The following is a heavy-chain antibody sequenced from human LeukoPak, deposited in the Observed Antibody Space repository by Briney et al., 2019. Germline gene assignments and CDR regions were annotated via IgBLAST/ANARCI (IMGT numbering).Heavy chain of an antibody. CDR1: GYTFTSYG. D-gene: IGHD3-22*01. CDR2: ISAYNGNT. Sequence: GASVKVSCKASGYTFTSYGMSWVRQAPGQGLEWMGWISAYNGNTNYAQKLQGRVTMTTDTSTSTAYMELRSLRSDDTAVYYCARAAHDSSGYYQNYFDYWGQGTLVTVSS. J-gene: IGHJ4*02. V-gene: IGHV1-18*01. CDR3: ARAAHDSSGYYQNYFDY.